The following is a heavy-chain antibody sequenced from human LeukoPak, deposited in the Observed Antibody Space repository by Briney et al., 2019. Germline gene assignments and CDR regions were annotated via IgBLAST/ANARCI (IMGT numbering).Heavy chain of an antibody. D-gene: IGHD3-3*01. Sequence: PGGSLRLSCAASGFTFSSYSMNWVRQAPGKGLEWVSYISSSSSTIYYADSVKGRFTISRDNAKNSLYLQMNSLRAEDTAVYYCASADFWSGYSRGKYDYWGQGTLVTVSS. J-gene: IGHJ4*02. CDR1: GFTFSSYS. V-gene: IGHV3-48*01. CDR2: ISSSSSTI. CDR3: ASADFWSGYSRGKYDY.